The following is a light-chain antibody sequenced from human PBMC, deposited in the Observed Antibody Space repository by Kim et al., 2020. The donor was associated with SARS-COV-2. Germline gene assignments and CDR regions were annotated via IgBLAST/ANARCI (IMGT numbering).Light chain of an antibody. CDR1: SLRSYY. Sequence: SSELTQDPAVSVALGQTVRITCQGDSLRSYYATWYQQRPRQAPVLVIYGRNTRPSGIPDRFSGSSSGNTASLTITGAQAEDEADFYCQSRDSGGNVLFGGGTQLNVL. J-gene: IGLJ2*01. CDR3: QSRDSGGNVL. CDR2: GRN. V-gene: IGLV3-19*01.